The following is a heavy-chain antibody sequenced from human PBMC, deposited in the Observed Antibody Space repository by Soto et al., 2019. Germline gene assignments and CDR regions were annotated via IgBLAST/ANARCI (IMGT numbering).Heavy chain of an antibody. Sequence: EVQLVESGGGLVQPGGSLRLSCAASGFTFSDHYMEWVRQTPGKGLEWVGRIRDKANSYTTDYAASVKGRFIISRDDSKNSLYLQMNGLKTEDSAVYYCARLLAYCGGDCYSCAFDIWGQGTMVTVSS. CDR2: IRDKANSYTT. D-gene: IGHD2-21*02. CDR1: GFTFSDHY. CDR3: ARLLAYCGGDCYSCAFDI. J-gene: IGHJ3*02. V-gene: IGHV3-72*01.